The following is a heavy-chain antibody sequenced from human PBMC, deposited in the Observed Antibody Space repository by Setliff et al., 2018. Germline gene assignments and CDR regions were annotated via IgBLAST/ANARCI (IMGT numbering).Heavy chain of an antibody. CDR3: ARSSYSGSYLNV. CDR2: INYLGNT. J-gene: IGHJ6*02. V-gene: IGHV4-34*01. D-gene: IGHD1-26*01. CDR1: GGSFSDSY. Sequence: SETLSLTCAVYGGSFSDSYWSWIRQPPGKGLEWIGDINYLGNTNYNPSLKTRVTISVDKSKNQFSLKLSSVTAADTAVYYCARSSYSGSYLNVWGQGTTVTVSS.